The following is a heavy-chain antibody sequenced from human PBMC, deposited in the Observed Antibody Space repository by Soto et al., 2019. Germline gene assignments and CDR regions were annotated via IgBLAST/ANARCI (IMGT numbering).Heavy chain of an antibody. J-gene: IGHJ3*02. CDR1: GYSFTSYW. D-gene: IGHD2-8*01. V-gene: IGHV5-51*01. CDR2: IYPGDSDT. Sequence: GESLKISYKGSGYSFTSYWIGWVRQMPGKGLEWRGIIYPGDSDTRYSPSFKGQVTFSASKSIGTAYLHWSSLKASDNAMYYCARPRGDLLYQDAFDIWGQGTMVTVSS. CDR3: ARPRGDLLYQDAFDI.